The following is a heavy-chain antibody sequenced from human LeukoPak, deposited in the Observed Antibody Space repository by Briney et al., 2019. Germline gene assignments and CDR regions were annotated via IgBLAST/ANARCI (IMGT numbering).Heavy chain of an antibody. J-gene: IGHJ6*04. CDR2: ISSSGSTI. D-gene: IGHD3-10*02. Sequence: GGPLRLSCAASGFTFSSYAMSWVRQAPGKGLEWVSYISSSGSTIYYADSVKGRFTISRDNAKNSLYLQMNSLRAEDTAVYYCAELGITMIGGVWGKGTTVTISS. V-gene: IGHV3-48*03. CDR3: AELGITMIGGV. CDR1: GFTFSSYA.